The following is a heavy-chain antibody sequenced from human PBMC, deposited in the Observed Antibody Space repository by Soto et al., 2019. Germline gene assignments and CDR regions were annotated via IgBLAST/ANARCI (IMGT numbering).Heavy chain of an antibody. CDR2: ISSSSSYI. CDR1: GFTFSRYS. V-gene: IGHV3-21*01. J-gene: IGHJ3*02. D-gene: IGHD4-17*01. Sequence: EVQLVESGGGLVKPGGSLRLSCAASGFTFSRYSMNWVRQAPGKGLEWVSSISSSSSYIYYADSVKGRFTISRDNAKNSLYRQMNSLRAEDTDVYYCARDSNVRGYGTYVAGPNDAFDIWGQGTMVTVSS. CDR3: ARDSNVRGYGTYVAGPNDAFDI.